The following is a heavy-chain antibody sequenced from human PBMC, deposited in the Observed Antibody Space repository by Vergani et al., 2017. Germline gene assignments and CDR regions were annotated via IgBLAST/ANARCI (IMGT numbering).Heavy chain of an antibody. CDR2: ISYDGSNK. V-gene: IGHV3-30*18. Sequence: QVQLVESGGGVVQPGRSLRLSCAASGFTFSSYGMHWVRQAPGKGLEWVAVISYDGSNKYYADSVKGRFTISRDNSKNTLYLQMNSLRAEDTAVYYCAKDSRTSFYYYDSSGHFDYWGQGTLVTVSS. CDR1: GFTFSSYG. D-gene: IGHD3-22*01. J-gene: IGHJ4*02. CDR3: AKDSRTSFYYYDSSGHFDY.